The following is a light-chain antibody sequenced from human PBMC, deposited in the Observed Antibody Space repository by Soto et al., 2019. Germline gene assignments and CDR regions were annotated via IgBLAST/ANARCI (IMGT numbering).Light chain of an antibody. CDR1: SGDVGRHNL. CDR3: CSYAGSMTFV. V-gene: IGLV2-23*02. CDR2: EVN. J-gene: IGLJ1*01. Sequence: QSALTQPASVSGSPGQSITISCTGSSGDVGRHNLVSWYQQHPGNAPKLIIYEVNKRPSGISDRFSGSKSGNTASLTISGLQAEDETDYYCCSYAGSMTFVCGTGTKVTVL.